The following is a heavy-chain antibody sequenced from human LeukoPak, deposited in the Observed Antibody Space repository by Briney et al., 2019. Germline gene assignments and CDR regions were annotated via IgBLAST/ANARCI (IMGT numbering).Heavy chain of an antibody. D-gene: IGHD7-27*01. V-gene: IGHV3-21*01. CDR3: ARDLGQGYYYMDV. CDR2: ISSSSSYI. Sequence: PGGSLRLSCAASGFTFSSYSMNWVRQAPGKGLEWVSSISSSSSYIYYADSVKGRFTISRDNAKNSLYLQMNSLRAEDTAVYYCARDLGQGYYYMDVWGKGTTVTVSS. CDR1: GFTFSSYS. J-gene: IGHJ6*03.